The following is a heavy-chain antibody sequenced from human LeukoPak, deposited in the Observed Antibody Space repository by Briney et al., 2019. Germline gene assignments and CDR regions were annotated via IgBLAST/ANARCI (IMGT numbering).Heavy chain of an antibody. D-gene: IGHD4-17*01. Sequence: GGSLRLSCAASGFTFDDYAMHWVRQVPGKGLEWVSLISGDGGTTYYVDSVKGRFTISRDNAKNSLFLQMNSLRAEDTALYYCARGDFNDNGDYVDAFDVWGQGSMVTVSS. CDR2: ISGDGGTT. CDR1: GFTFDDYA. J-gene: IGHJ3*01. V-gene: IGHV3-43*02. CDR3: ARGDFNDNGDYVDAFDV.